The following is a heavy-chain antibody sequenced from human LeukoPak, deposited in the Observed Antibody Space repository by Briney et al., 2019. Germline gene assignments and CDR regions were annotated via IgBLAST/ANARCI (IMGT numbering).Heavy chain of an antibody. J-gene: IGHJ4*02. D-gene: IGHD3-10*01. Sequence: PGGSLRLSCAASGFTFYDYAMHWVRQAPGKGLEWVSLISGDAGSTYYADSVRGRLTISRDNTNNSLYLQIDSLRTEDTALYYCVKALYGVPSYWGRGTLVTVSS. CDR3: VKALYGVPSY. CDR2: ISGDAGST. V-gene: IGHV3-43*02. CDR1: GFTFYDYA.